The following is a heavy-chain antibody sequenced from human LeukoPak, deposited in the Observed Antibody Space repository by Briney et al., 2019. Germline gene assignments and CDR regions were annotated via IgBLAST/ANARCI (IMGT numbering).Heavy chain of an antibody. Sequence: PGGSLRLSCAASGFTVSSNYMSWVRQAPGKGLEWVSVIYSGGSTYYADSVKGRFTISRDNSKNTLYLQMNSLRAEDTAGYYCARVSGYGDHGFDYWGQGTLVTVSS. CDR3: ARVSGYGDHGFDY. D-gene: IGHD4-17*01. V-gene: IGHV3-53*01. J-gene: IGHJ4*02. CDR1: GFTVSSNY. CDR2: IYSGGST.